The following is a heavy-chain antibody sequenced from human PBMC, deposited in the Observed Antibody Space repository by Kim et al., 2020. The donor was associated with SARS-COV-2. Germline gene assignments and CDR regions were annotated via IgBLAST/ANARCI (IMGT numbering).Heavy chain of an antibody. CDR1: GGSFSGYY. D-gene: IGHD6-13*01. V-gene: IGHV4-34*01. Sequence: SETLSLTCAVYGGSFSGYYWSWIRQPPGKGLEWIGEINHSGSTNYNPSLKSRVTISVDTSKNQFSLKLSSVTAADTAVYYCARSKGGSSWYRLYDWFDPWGQGTLVTVSS. CDR3: ARSKGGSSWYRLYDWFDP. J-gene: IGHJ5*02. CDR2: INHSGST.